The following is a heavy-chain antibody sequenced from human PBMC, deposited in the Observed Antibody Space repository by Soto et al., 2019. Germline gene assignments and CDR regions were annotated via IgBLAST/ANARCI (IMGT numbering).Heavy chain of an antibody. CDR2: ISYDGSNK. V-gene: IGHV3-30*18. CDR3: AKDRLVVVAAPDY. CDR1: GFTFSSYG. J-gene: IGHJ4*02. Sequence: ESGGGVVQPGRSLRLSCAASGFTFSSYGMHWVRQAPGKGLEWVAVISYDGSNKYYADSVKGRFTISRDNSKNTLYLQMNSLRAEDTAVYYCAKDRLVVVAAPDYWGQGTLVTVSS. D-gene: IGHD2-15*01.